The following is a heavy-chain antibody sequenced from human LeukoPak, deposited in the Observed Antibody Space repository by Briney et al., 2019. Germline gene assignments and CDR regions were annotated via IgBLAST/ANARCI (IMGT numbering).Heavy chain of an antibody. D-gene: IGHD3-16*01. J-gene: IGHJ3*02. CDR1: GGSISSSSYY. Sequence: PSETLSLTCTVSGGSISSSSYYWGWIRQPPGKGLEWIGSIYYSGSTYYNPSLKSRVTISVDTSKNQFSLKLSSVTAADTAVYYCATVEGEWDRSAFDIWGQGTMVTVSS. CDR3: ATVEGEWDRSAFDI. CDR2: IYYSGST. V-gene: IGHV4-39*07.